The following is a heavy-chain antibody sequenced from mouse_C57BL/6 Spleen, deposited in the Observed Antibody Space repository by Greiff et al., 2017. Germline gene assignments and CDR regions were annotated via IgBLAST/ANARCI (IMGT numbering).Heavy chain of an antibody. J-gene: IGHJ2*01. CDR1: GYSFTSYY. V-gene: IGHV1-66*01. CDR3: AKGFHQLVHYFDY. CDR2: IYPGSGNT. Sequence: QVQLQQSGPELVRPGASVKISCKASGYSFTSYYIHWVKQRPGQGLEWIGWIYPGSGNTKYNEKFKGKATLTADTSSSTAYMQLSSLTSEDSAVYYCAKGFHQLVHYFDYWGQGTTLTVSS. D-gene: IGHD4-1*02.